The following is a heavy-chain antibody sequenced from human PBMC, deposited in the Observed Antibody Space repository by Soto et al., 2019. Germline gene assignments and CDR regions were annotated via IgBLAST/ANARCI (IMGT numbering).Heavy chain of an antibody. V-gene: IGHV3-30*18. J-gene: IGHJ4*02. CDR3: AKERSLVRGPMPY. Sequence: PGGSLRLSCAASGFTFRSYGMHWARQAPGKGLEWVAVISYDGSNKYYADSVKGRFTISRDNSKTTLYLQMNSLRAEATAVYYCAKERSLVRGPMPYWGQGTLVTVSS. CDR2: ISYDGSNK. D-gene: IGHD3-10*01. CDR1: GFTFRSYG.